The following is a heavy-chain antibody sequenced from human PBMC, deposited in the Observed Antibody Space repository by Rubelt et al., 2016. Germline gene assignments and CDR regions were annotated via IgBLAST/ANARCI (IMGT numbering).Heavy chain of an antibody. D-gene: IGHD3-3*01. V-gene: IGHV1-46*01. CDR2: INPSGGST. J-gene: IGHJ5*02. Sequence: QVQLVQSGAEVKKPGASVKVSCKASGYTFTSYYMHWVRQAPGQGLEWMGIINPSGGSTSYGQKFQGRVTMTRDTATSTVDMELSSLRSEDTAVYYCARSPRYDFEDNWFDPWGQGTLVTVSS. CDR1: GYTFTSYY. CDR3: ARSPRYDFEDNWFDP.